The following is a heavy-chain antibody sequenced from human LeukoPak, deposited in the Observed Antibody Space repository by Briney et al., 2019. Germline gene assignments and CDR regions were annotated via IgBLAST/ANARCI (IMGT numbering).Heavy chain of an antibody. V-gene: IGHV3-23*01. Sequence: GGSLRLSCAASGFTFSSYSMNWVRQAPGKGLEWVSAISGSGDSTHYADSVKGRFTISRDNSKNTLYLQTNSLRAEDTAVYYCAKGCSYTNCYTSDYWGQGTLVTVSS. CDR3: AKGCSYTNCYTSDY. CDR2: ISGSGDST. D-gene: IGHD2-2*02. J-gene: IGHJ4*02. CDR1: GFTFSSYS.